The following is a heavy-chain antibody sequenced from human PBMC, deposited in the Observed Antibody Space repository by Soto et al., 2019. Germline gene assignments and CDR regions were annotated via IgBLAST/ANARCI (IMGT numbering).Heavy chain of an antibody. D-gene: IGHD2-15*01. CDR3: ARPGGSCSGGTCYHYYFDF. J-gene: IGHJ4*02. V-gene: IGHV5-51*01. Sequence: VESLKISCSVSGDSCTNYWSGRVRQMPGEGLEWMGIIYPGDSDTRYSPSFQGQVTISADKSVTTAYLQWSSLKASDTATYYCARPGGSCSGGTCYHYYFDFWGQGTLVTVSS. CDR1: GDSCTNYW. CDR2: IYPGDSDT.